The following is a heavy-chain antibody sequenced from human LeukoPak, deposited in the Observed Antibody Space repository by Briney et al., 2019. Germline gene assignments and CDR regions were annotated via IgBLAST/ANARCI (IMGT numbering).Heavy chain of an antibody. CDR2: INYSGST. D-gene: IGHD3-10*01. J-gene: IGHJ5*02. Sequence: SETLSLTCTVSGGSISNYYWSWIRQPPGKGLEWIGYINYSGSTNYNPSLKSRVTISVDTSKNQLSLKLNSVTAADTAVYYCARYDYGSGYPGSWLDPWGQGTLVTVSS. CDR3: ARYDYGSGYPGSWLDP. CDR1: GGSISNYY. V-gene: IGHV4-59*08.